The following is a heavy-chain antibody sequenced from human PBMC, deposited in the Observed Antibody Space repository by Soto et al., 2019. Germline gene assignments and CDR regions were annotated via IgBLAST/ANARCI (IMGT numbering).Heavy chain of an antibody. Sequence: EEQLVESGGDLVQPGGSLRLSCAASGFTVSNNYMSWVRQAPGKGLEWVSLMYSGGSTYYADSVKGRFTISRDSSKNTLYLQRNSLRAEDTAMYYCAAYSHKGYWGQGTLVTVSS. CDR3: AAYSHKGY. CDR2: MYSGGST. V-gene: IGHV3-66*01. D-gene: IGHD3-16*01. J-gene: IGHJ4*02. CDR1: GFTVSNNY.